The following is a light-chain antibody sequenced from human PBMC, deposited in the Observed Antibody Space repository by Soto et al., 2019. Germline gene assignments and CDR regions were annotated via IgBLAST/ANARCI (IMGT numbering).Light chain of an antibody. CDR2: DAS. CDR3: QKYDFLPT. Sequence: DIQMTQSPSSLSASVGDRVTITCQASQDIRNFLNWYQQKPGKAPKLLIYDASNLETGVPSRFSESGCGTFFTFTISSLQPKDVATYDCQKYDFLPTFGQGTKLEIK. V-gene: IGKV1-33*01. J-gene: IGKJ2*01. CDR1: QDIRNF.